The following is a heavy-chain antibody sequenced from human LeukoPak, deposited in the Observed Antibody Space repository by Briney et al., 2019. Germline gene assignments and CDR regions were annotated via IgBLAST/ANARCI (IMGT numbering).Heavy chain of an antibody. V-gene: IGHV5-51*01. D-gene: IGHD5-18*01. CDR2: IYPGDSDT. CDR3: ASTDSYGHGYYFDY. CDR1: GYSFTSYW. J-gene: IGHJ4*02. Sequence: PGESLMISCKGSGYSFTSYWIGWVRHMPGKGLEWMGIIYPGDSDTRYIPSFQGQVTISADQSISTAYLQWSSLKASDTAMYYCASTDSYGHGYYFDYWGQGTLVTVSS.